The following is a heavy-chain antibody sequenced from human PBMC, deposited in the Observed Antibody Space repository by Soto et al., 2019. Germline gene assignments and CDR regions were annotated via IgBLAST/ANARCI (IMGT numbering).Heavy chain of an antibody. CDR1: GFTFSSYW. J-gene: IGHJ4*02. Sequence: GGSLRLSCAASGFTFSSYWMSWVRQAPGKGLEYVSSLSINGGSTHYADSVKGRFAISRDNSKNTVYLQMSSLRAEDTAVYYCSRDDSDWFFNGGRGTLVTVSS. V-gene: IGHV3-64D*06. CDR3: SRDDSDWFFN. CDR2: LSINGGST. D-gene: IGHD3-9*01.